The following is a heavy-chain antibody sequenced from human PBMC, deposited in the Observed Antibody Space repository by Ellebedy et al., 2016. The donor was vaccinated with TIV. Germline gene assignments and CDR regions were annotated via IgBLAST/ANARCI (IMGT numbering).Heavy chain of an antibody. CDR1: GLAFEDYA. CDR3: VKGEGWVDWFDP. J-gene: IGHJ5*02. V-gene: IGHV3-9*01. CDR2: ISANGDGI. Sequence: SLKISXEVSGLAFEDYAMHWVRQAPGKGLEWVAGISANGDGIGYADSLRGRVTISRDNAKNSLFLQMDRLRVEDTALYYCVKGEGWVDWFDPWGHGTLVTVSS. D-gene: IGHD1-26*01.